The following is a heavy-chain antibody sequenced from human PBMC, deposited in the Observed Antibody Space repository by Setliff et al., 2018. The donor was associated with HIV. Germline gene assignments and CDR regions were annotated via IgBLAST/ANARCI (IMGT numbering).Heavy chain of an antibody. Sequence: SETLFLTCTVSGYSISSGYYWGWIRQPPGKGLEWIGSIYQTGSTNYNPSLKSRVTVSLDMSKNQFSLKLTSVTAADTAVYYCGRQAWDHQSSGYFVDYWGQGTLVTVSS. D-gene: IGHD6-19*01. J-gene: IGHJ4*02. V-gene: IGHV4-38-2*02. CDR1: GYSISSGYY. CDR2: IYQTGST. CDR3: GRQAWDHQSSGYFVDY.